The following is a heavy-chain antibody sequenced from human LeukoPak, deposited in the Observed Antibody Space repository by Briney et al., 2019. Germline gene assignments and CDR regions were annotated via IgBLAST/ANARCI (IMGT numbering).Heavy chain of an antibody. V-gene: IGHV3-30*03. CDR1: RFTFSSYS. J-gene: IGHJ4*02. CDR2: ILENGGYQ. CDR3: ARVQGGGFRTADY. Sequence: GGSLRLSCAASRFTFSSYSMNWVRQAPGKGLDWVAVILENGGYQYYADSVKGRFTISRDNSKNTLFLQMNSLRDGDTAIYYCARVQGGGFRTADYWGQGTLVTVSS. D-gene: IGHD1-14*01.